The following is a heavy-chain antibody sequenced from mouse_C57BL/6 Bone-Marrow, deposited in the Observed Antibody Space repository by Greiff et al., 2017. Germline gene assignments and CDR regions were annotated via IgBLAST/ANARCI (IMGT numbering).Heavy chain of an antibody. J-gene: IGHJ2*01. CDR1: GYAFSSSW. Sequence: VQLQQSGPELVKPGASVKISCKASGYAFSSSWMNWVKQRPGKGLEWIGRIYPGDGDTNYNGKFKGKATLTADKSSSTAYMQLRSLTSEDSAVYFCAHIPHGSGDYWGQGTTLTVSS. CDR2: IYPGDGDT. D-gene: IGHD2-2*01. CDR3: AHIPHGSGDY. V-gene: IGHV1-82*01.